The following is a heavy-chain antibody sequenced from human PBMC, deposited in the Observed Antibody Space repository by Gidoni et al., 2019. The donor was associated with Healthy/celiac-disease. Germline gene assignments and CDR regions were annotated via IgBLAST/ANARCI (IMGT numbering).Heavy chain of an antibody. J-gene: IGHJ4*02. CDR2: ISWNSGSI. CDR1: GFTFDDYA. Sequence: EVQLVESGGGLVQPGRSLRLSRAASGFTFDDYAMQWVRQAPGKGLEWVSGISWNSGSIGYADSVKGRFTSSRDNAKNSLYLQMNSLRAEDTALYYCAKDGGYSSSWLDYWGQGTLVTVSS. V-gene: IGHV3-9*01. CDR3: AKDGGYSSSWLDY. D-gene: IGHD6-13*01.